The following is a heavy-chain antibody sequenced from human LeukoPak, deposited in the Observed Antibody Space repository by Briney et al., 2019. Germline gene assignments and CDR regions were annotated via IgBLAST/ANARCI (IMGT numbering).Heavy chain of an antibody. V-gene: IGHV3-21*01. CDR2: ISSSGTYI. J-gene: IGHJ4*02. CDR1: AFTFSGYG. Sequence: GGSLRLSCAASAFTFSGYGMTWVRQAPGKGLEWVSSISSSGTYIYYADSVKGRFTISRDNAKNSLYLQMNILRAEDTAVYYCARIAVADNLFDYWGQGTLVTVSS. D-gene: IGHD6-19*01. CDR3: ARIAVADNLFDY.